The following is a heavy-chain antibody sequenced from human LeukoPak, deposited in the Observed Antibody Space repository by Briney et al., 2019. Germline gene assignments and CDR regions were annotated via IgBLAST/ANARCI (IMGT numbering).Heavy chain of an antibody. CDR1: GYSISSSSYY. CDR3: ARRSCGEFLPNWFDP. D-gene: IGHD3-10*01. CDR2: IYYSGST. Sequence: SETLSLTCTVSGYSISSSSYYWGWIRQPPGKGLEWIGSIYYSGSTYYNPSLKSRVTISVDTSKNQFSLKLSSVTAADTAVYYCARRSCGEFLPNWFDPWGQGTLVAVSS. J-gene: IGHJ5*02. V-gene: IGHV4-39*01.